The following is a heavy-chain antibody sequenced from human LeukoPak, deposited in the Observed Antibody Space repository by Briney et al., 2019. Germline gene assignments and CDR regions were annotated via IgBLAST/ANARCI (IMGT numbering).Heavy chain of an antibody. Sequence: GASVTVSCKASGYTFTSYYMHWVRQAPGQGLEWMGIINPSGDSTSYAQKFQGRVTMTRDTSTSTVYMELSSLRSEDTAVYYCAREEYSSGWYAGKWFDPWGQGTLVTVSS. D-gene: IGHD6-19*01. CDR1: GYTFTSYY. CDR3: AREEYSSGWYAGKWFDP. J-gene: IGHJ5*02. CDR2: INPSGDST. V-gene: IGHV1-46*01.